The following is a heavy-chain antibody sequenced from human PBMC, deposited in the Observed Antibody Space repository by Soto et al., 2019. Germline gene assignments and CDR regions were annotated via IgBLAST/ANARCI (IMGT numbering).Heavy chain of an antibody. CDR2: IDYRGST. J-gene: IGHJ5*02. D-gene: IGHD5-12*01. CDR1: GDSISKSGHY. CDR3: TRLLPPYATPGPSWFGP. Sequence: QEQLQESGPGPVKASETLSLTCTVSGDSISKSGHYWGWIRQPPGKALEWIGGIDYRGSTLYNPSLRSRITMSIARSKKFFSLKLTSVSASDTALYYCTRLLPPYATPGPSWFGPWGQGTLVTVSS. V-gene: IGHV4-39*02.